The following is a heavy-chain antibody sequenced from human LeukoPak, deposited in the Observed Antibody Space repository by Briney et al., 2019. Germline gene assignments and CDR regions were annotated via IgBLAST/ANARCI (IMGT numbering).Heavy chain of an antibody. CDR1: GFTFSNAW. CDR2: IKSKTDGGTT. V-gene: IGHV3-15*01. J-gene: IGHJ3*02. Sequence: GGSLRLSCAASGFTFSNAWMSWVRQAPGKGLEWVGRIKSKTDGGTTDYAAPVKGRFTISRDDSKNTLYLQMNSLKTEDTAVYYCTTGDLYGSGSQGRWFSDAFDIWGQGTMVTVSS. CDR3: TTGDLYGSGSQGRWFSDAFDI. D-gene: IGHD3-10*01.